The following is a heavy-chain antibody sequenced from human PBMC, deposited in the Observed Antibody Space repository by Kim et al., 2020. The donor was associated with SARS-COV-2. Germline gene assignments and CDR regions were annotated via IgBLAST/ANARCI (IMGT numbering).Heavy chain of an antibody. CDR3: AKQRPIQSKSGTSYYFDY. CDR2: ISGSGGST. Sequence: GGSLRLSCAASGFTFSSYAMSWVRQAPGKGLEWVSAISGSGGSTYYADSVKGRFTISRDNSKNTLYLQMNSLRAEDTAVYYCAKQRPIQSKSGTSYYFDYWGQGTLVTVSS. D-gene: IGHD1-1*01. V-gene: IGHV3-23*01. CDR1: GFTFSSYA. J-gene: IGHJ4*02.